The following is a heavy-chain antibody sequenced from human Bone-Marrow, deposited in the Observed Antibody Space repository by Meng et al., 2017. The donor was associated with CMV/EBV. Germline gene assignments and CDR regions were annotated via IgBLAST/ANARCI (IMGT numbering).Heavy chain of an antibody. CDR2: IRFDGSSE. V-gene: IGHV3-30*02. Sequence: GESLKISCAASGFTFSSYAMQWVRQAPGKGLEWVAFIRFDGSSEYYAESVKGRFTISRDNSKNTLYLQMNSLRAEDTAVYYCACQETYYYDSSGYYCDYWGQGTLVTVSS. CDR1: GFTFSSYA. D-gene: IGHD3-22*01. CDR3: ACQETYYYDSSGYYCDY. J-gene: IGHJ4*02.